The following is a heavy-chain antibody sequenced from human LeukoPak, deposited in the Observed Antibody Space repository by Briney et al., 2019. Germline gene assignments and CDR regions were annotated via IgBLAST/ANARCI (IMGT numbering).Heavy chain of an antibody. Sequence: PSETLXLTCTVSGGSVSRGNYYWAWLRQPAGSGLEWIGRIYTSGTTDYNPSLRTRVTLSVAASTNQFSLNLSSVTAADTAVYYCARWSGSVTARNYYYYMDVWGEGTTVTVSS. CDR1: GGSVSRGNYY. CDR2: IYTSGTT. CDR3: ARWSGSVTARNYYYYMDV. J-gene: IGHJ6*03. V-gene: IGHV4-61*02. D-gene: IGHD6-6*01.